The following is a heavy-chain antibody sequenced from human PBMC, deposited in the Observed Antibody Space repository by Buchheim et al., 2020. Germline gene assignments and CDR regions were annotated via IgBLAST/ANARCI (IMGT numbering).Heavy chain of an antibody. V-gene: IGHV3-48*02. J-gene: IGHJ1*01. CDR1: GFTFSSYW. CDR3: VAWIRDVDQP. CDR2: IGSRNSAI. D-gene: IGHD5-12*01. Sequence: EVQLVESGGGLVQPGGSLRLSCAASGFTFSSYWMSWVRQAPGKGLEWISYIGSRNSAIYYADSVKGRFTISRDDAKNSLHLQMNSLGDEDTAVYYCVAWIRDVDQPWGQGTL.